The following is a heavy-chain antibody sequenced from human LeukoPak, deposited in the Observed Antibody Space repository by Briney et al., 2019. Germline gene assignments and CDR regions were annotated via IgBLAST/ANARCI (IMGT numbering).Heavy chain of an antibody. D-gene: IGHD2-2*01. Sequence: SVKVSCKASGGTFSNYAISWVRQAPGQGLEWMGGIIPIFGTANYAQKFQGRVTITTDESTSTAYMELSSLRSEDTAVYYCARALGRYCSSTSCLYYYMDVWGKGTTVTVSS. CDR1: GGTFSNYA. V-gene: IGHV1-69*05. CDR2: IIPIFGTA. CDR3: ARALGRYCSSTSCLYYYMDV. J-gene: IGHJ6*03.